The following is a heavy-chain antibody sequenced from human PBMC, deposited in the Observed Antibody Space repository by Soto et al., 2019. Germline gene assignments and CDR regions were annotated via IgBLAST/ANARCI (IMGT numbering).Heavy chain of an antibody. CDR1: GYTFTSYA. D-gene: IGHD3-3*01. J-gene: IGHJ6*02. CDR3: ARDRQYYDFWSGYYPYYYYGMDV. CDR2: INTNTGNP. Sequence: ASVKVSCKASGYTFTSYAMNWVRQAPGQELEWMGWINTNTGNPTYAQGFTGRFVFSLDTSVSTAYLQICSLKAEDTAVYYCARDRQYYDFWSGYYPYYYYGMDVWGQGTTVTVSS. V-gene: IGHV7-4-1*01.